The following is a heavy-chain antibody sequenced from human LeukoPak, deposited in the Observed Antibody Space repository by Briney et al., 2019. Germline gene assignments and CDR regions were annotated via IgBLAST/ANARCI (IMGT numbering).Heavy chain of an antibody. CDR1: GFTFSSYA. CDR3: ARAVAGTWEDY. J-gene: IGHJ4*02. V-gene: IGHV3-23*01. CDR2: ISGSGGST. Sequence: GGSLRLSCAASGFTFSSYAMSWVRQAPGKGLEWASAISGSGGSTYYADSVKGRFTISRDNSKNTLYLQMNSLRAEDTAVYYCARAVAGTWEDYWGQGTLVTVSS. D-gene: IGHD6-19*01.